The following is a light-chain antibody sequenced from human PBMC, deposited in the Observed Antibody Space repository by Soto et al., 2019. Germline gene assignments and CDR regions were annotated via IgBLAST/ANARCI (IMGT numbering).Light chain of an antibody. CDR2: GAS. Sequence: EIVLTQSPGTLSLSPGERATLSCRASQSVSSSYLAWYQQKPGQAPRVLIHGASSRATGIPDRFSGSGSGRDFTLTTTRLQPEAFAVHHSKQHRRSPSPFRQPTKV. J-gene: IGKJ1*01. V-gene: IGKV3-20*01. CDR1: QSVSSSY. CDR3: KQHRRSPSP.